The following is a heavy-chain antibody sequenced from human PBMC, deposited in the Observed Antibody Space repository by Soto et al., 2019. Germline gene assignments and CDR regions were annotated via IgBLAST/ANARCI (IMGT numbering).Heavy chain of an antibody. CDR2: INTYNGMT. CDR3: AKSPRGQMATD. J-gene: IGHJ4*02. V-gene: IGHV1-18*01. D-gene: IGHD5-12*01. CDR1: GYTFINYH. Sequence: QVQLVQSGGEVKKPGASVTVSCKASGYTFINYHITWVRQAPGQGLEWMAWINTYNGMTDYAQRFQGRVTMTRDTSTSTACMELRNLGSDDTAVYFCAKSPRGQMATDWGQGTLVTVSS.